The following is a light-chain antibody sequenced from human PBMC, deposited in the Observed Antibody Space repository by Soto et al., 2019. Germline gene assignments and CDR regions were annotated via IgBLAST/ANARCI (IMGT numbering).Light chain of an antibody. Sequence: EIVLTQSPGTLSLSPGERATLSCRASQSVSSSYLAWYQHKPGQAPRLLIYGASSRATGIPDRFSVSGSGTDFTLTISRLEPDDFAVYYCQQYGSSPPGFSFGPGTKVDIK. V-gene: IGKV3-20*01. J-gene: IGKJ3*01. CDR1: QSVSSSY. CDR2: GAS. CDR3: QQYGSSPPGFS.